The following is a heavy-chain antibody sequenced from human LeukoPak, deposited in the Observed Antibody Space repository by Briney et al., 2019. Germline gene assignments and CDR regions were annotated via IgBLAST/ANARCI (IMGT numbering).Heavy chain of an antibody. CDR1: GYTFTSYG. J-gene: IGHJ4*02. Sequence: GASVKVSCKASGYTFTSYGISWVRQAPGQGLEWMGWISAYNGNTNYAQKLQGRVTMTTDTSTSTAYMELRSLRSDDTAVYYCTSSGRASGVAERYDYWGQGTLVTVSS. CDR2: ISAYNGNT. CDR3: TSSGRASGVAERYDY. D-gene: IGHD6-19*01. V-gene: IGHV1-18*01.